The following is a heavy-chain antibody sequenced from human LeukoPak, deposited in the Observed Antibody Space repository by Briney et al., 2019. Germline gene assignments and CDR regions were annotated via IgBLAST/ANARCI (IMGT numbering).Heavy chain of an antibody. V-gene: IGHV4-4*07. CDR1: GGSISSYY. D-gene: IGHD3-16*01. CDR2: IYTSGST. Sequence: SETLSLTCTVSGGSISSYYWTWIRQPAGKGLEWLGRIYTSGSTNYNPSLRSRVTMSVDTSKNQFSLRLSSVTAADTAVYYCARLLGSSAHYWYFNLWGRGTLVTVSS. CDR3: ARLLGSSAHYWYFNL. J-gene: IGHJ2*01.